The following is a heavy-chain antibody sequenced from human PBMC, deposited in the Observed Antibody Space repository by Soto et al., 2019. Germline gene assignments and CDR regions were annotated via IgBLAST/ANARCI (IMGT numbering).Heavy chain of an antibody. CDR2: ISGYNGNT. J-gene: IGHJ6*02. CDR3: AREGPAPYYYYGMDV. V-gene: IGHV1-18*01. Sequence: QVQLVQSRGEVKKPGASVKVSCKTSGYSFTTYGISWVRQAPGQGLEWMGWISGYNGNTNYAQDLQGRVTMTTVTSTKTAYMEPRSLRSDDTAVYYCAREGPAPYYYYGMDVWGQGSTVTVSS. CDR1: GYSFTTYG.